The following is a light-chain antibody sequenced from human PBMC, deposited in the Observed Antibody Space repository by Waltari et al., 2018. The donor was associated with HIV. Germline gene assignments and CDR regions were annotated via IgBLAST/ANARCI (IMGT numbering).Light chain of an antibody. CDR2: GAS. V-gene: IGKV3-15*01. CDR1: QSFSSN. CDR3: QQYNDWPRT. J-gene: IGKJ1*01. Sequence: EIVMTQSPATLSASPGERVTLSCRASQSFSSNLAWYQQKPGQAPSLLMYGASTRATGIPARLSGSGSGTEFTLTISSLQSADFAVYYCQQYNDWPRTFGQGTKVEIK.